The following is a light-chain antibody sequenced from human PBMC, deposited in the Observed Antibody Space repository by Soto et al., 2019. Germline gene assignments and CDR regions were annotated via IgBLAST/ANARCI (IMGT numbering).Light chain of an antibody. CDR1: RSVSSSY. V-gene: IGKV3-20*01. CDR2: GAS. Sequence: EIVLTQSPGTLSLSPGERSTLSCRTRRSVSSSYLAWYQQKPGQAPRLLIYGASSRATGIPDRFSGSGSGTDFTLTISRPEPEDFAVYYCQQYGSSPPITFGQGTRLEIK. CDR3: QQYGSSPPIT. J-gene: IGKJ5*01.